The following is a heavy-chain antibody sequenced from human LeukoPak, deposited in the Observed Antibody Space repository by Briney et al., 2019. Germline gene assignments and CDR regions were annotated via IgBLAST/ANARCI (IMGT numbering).Heavy chain of an antibody. CDR1: GGPISSYH. J-gene: IGHJ4*02. V-gene: IGHV4-59*01. D-gene: IGHD5-24*01. CDR3: ARADGYNYAIDY. CDR2: IYYSGST. Sequence: SETLSLTCTVSGGPISSYHWSWIRQPPGKGLEWIGYIYYSGSTNYNPSLKSRVTISVDTSKNQFSLKLSSVTAADTAVYYCARADGYNYAIDYWGQGTLVTVSS.